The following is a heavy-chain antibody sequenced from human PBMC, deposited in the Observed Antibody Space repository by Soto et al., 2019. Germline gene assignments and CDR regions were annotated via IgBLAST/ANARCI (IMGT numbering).Heavy chain of an antibody. CDR1: GGYFSGYY. V-gene: IGHV4-34*01. CDR2: LNHSGST. Sequence: SESLPLTCALYGGYFSGYYWRWIRRPPEKGLEWIRELNHSGSTNYNPSHKSRVTISVDTSKNQFSRKLSSVTAADTAVYYCARGFNNHRYSSGWYSRPRSYNWFDPWGQGTLVTVSS. D-gene: IGHD6-19*01. CDR3: ARGFNNHRYSSGWYSRPRSYNWFDP. J-gene: IGHJ5*02.